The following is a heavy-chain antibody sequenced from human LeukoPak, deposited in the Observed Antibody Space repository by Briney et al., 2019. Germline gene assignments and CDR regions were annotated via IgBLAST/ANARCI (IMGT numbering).Heavy chain of an antibody. CDR2: INGDGSSS. V-gene: IGHV3-74*01. Sequence: GGSLRLSCAASGFTFSTYWMHWVRQAPGKGLWWVSRINGDGSSSTYADSVKGRFTISRDNAKNTLYLQMNSLRTEDTAVYYCTRNPGMDVWGQGTTVTVSS. J-gene: IGHJ6*02. CDR3: TRNPGMDV. CDR1: GFTFSTYW.